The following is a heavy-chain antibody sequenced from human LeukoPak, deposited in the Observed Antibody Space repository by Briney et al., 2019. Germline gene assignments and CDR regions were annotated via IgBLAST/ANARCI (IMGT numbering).Heavy chain of an antibody. D-gene: IGHD6-19*01. CDR3: AKLVAVAAH. V-gene: IGHV3-23*01. Sequence: GGSLRLSCAASRFTLSTYWMSWVRQAPGKGLEWVSAISGSGGSTYYADSVKGRFTISRDNSKNTLYLQMNSLRAEDTAVYYCAKLVAVAAHWGQGTLVTVSS. J-gene: IGHJ4*02. CDR1: RFTLSTYW. CDR2: ISGSGGST.